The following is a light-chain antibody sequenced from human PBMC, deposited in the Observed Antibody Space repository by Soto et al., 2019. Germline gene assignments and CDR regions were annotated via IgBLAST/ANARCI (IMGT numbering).Light chain of an antibody. V-gene: IGKV3-20*01. J-gene: IGKJ1*01. Sequence: EIVLTQSPCTLSLSPGERATISCRASQSVINNYLAWYQQKPGQAPRLLIYGASNRATGIPDRFSGSGSGADFTLTISRLEPEDFAVYYCQQYGSSGTFGQGTKVDI. CDR2: GAS. CDR1: QSVINNY. CDR3: QQYGSSGT.